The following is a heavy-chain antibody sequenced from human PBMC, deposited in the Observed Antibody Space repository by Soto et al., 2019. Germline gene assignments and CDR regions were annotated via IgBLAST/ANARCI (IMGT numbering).Heavy chain of an antibody. CDR2: IIPIFGTA. D-gene: IGHD6-19*01. CDR3: ARETYSSGWYYFDY. Sequence: QVQLVQSGAEVKKPGSSVKVSCQASGGTFSSYAISWVRQAPGQGLEWMGGIIPIFGTANYALKFHGRVKITADESTSTAYMELSSLRSEDTGVYYCARETYSSGWYYFDYWGQGTLVPVSS. CDR1: GGTFSSYA. V-gene: IGHV1-69*01. J-gene: IGHJ4*02.